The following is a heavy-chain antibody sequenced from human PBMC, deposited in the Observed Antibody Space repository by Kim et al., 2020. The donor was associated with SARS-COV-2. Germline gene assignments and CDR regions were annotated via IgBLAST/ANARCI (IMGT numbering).Heavy chain of an antibody. CDR2: IYYSGST. J-gene: IGHJ6*02. CDR1: GGSISSGGYY. D-gene: IGHD3-22*01. Sequence: SETLSLTCTVSGGSISSGGYYWSWIRQHPGKGLEWIGYIYYSGSTYYNPSLKSRVTISVDTSKNQFSLKLNSVTAADTAVYYCARVCSDSSGYYGMDVWGQGTTVTVSS. CDR3: ARVCSDSSGYYGMDV. V-gene: IGHV4-31*03.